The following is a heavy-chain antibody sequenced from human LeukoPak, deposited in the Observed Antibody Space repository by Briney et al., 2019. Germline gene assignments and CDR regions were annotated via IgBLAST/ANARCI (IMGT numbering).Heavy chain of an antibody. D-gene: IGHD1-26*01. V-gene: IGHV1-18*04. CDR2: ISGYNGNT. J-gene: IGHJ4*02. Sequence: ASVKVSCKASGYTFTGYYMHWVRQAPGQGLEWMGWISGYNGNTKYVQKFQGRVTMTTDTSTSTAYMELRSLRSDDTAVYYCARDPLNRIVGATDTLDYWGQGTLVTVSS. CDR3: ARDPLNRIVGATDTLDY. CDR1: GYTFTGYY.